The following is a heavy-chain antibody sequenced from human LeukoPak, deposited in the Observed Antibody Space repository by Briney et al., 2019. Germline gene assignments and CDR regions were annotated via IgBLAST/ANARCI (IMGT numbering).Heavy chain of an antibody. CDR1: GGSINSDDYY. CDR2: NRHDEYT. Sequence: SETLSLTCTVSGGSINSDDYYWTWIRQPPGKNLEWIGCNRHDEYTFYSPSLQSRVSISLDRSTNQISLDLTSVTVADTAVYYCARLYSSSWYGGGAFDIWGQGTMVTVSS. J-gene: IGHJ3*02. CDR3: ARLYSSSWYGGGAFDI. D-gene: IGHD6-13*01. V-gene: IGHV4-30-2*01.